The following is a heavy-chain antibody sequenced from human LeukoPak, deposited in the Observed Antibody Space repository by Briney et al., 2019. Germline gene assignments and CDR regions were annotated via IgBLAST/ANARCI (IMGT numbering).Heavy chain of an antibody. V-gene: IGHV4-4*07. J-gene: IGHJ5*02. CDR2: IYTSGST. D-gene: IGHD6-13*01. CDR3: ARGVFSSSWYGDNWFDP. CDR1: GGSISSYY. Sequence: SSETLSLTCTVSGGSISSYYWSWIRQPAGKGLEWIGRIYTSGSTNYNPSLKSRVTMSVDTSKNQFSLKLSSVTATDTAVYYCARGVFSSSWYGDNWFDPWGQGTLVTVSS.